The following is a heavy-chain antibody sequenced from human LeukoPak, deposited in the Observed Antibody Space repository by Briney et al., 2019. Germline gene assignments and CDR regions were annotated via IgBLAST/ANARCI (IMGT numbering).Heavy chain of an antibody. D-gene: IGHD1-26*01. CDR3: AKEVSVGATLDY. V-gene: IGHV3-30*18. J-gene: IGHJ4*02. CDR1: GFTFSSYG. Sequence: GRSLRLSCAASGFTFSSYGMHWVRQAPGKGREWVAVISYDGSYKYYADSVKGRSTISRDNSKNTLFLQMNSLRDEDTAVYYCAKEVSVGATLDYWGQGTLVTVSS. CDR2: ISYDGSYK.